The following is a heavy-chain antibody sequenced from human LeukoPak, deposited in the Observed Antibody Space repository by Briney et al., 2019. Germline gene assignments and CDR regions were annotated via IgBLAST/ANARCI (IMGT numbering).Heavy chain of an antibody. J-gene: IGHJ4*02. CDR2: IKQDGSQE. V-gene: IGHV3-7*01. CDR3: AKDRLHYYDSSGYLDY. D-gene: IGHD3-22*01. Sequence: GALRLSCAASRFTLSTYWMSWVRQAPGKGLEWVAHIKQDGSQEYYVDSVKGRFTISRDSAKNSLYLQMNSLRAEDTAVYYCAKDRLHYYDSSGYLDYWGQGTLVTVSS. CDR1: RFTLSTYW.